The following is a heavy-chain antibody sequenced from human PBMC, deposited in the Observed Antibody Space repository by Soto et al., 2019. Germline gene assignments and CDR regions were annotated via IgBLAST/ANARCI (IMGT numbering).Heavy chain of an antibody. CDR3: AKVITIGMVRGPDDY. D-gene: IGHD3-10*01. CDR1: GFTFSSYA. V-gene: IGHV3-23*01. J-gene: IGHJ4*02. Sequence: GGSLRLSCAASGFTFSSYAMTWVRQAPGKGLEWVSAVSGSGGSTYYADSVKGRFTISRDNSKNTLHLQMNSLRVEDTATYYCAKVITIGMVRGPDDYWGQGTLVTVSS. CDR2: VSGSGGST.